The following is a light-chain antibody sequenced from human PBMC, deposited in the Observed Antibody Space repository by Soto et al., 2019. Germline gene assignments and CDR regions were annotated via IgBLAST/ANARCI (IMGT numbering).Light chain of an antibody. CDR3: TSYTSSSTNYV. CDR1: SSDIGGYDY. Sequence: QSALTQPASVSGSPGQSITISCTGTSSDIGGYDYVSWYQQHPGKAPKLMIYEVSKRPSGVSNRFSGSKSGNTASLTISGLQAEDDADYYCTSYTSSSTNYVFGTGTKLTVL. J-gene: IGLJ1*01. V-gene: IGLV2-14*01. CDR2: EVS.